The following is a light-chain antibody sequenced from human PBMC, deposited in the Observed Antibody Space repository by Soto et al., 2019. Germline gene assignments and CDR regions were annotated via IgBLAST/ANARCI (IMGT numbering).Light chain of an antibody. CDR3: HQRSNWPWT. Sequence: EIVLTQSPATLSLSPGERATLSCRASQSVSSYLAWYQQKPGQAPSLLIYDASNRATGIPARFSGGGSGTDFTLTISSLEPEDFAVYYCHQRSNWPWTFGQGTKVEIK. V-gene: IGKV3-11*01. CDR1: QSVSSY. J-gene: IGKJ1*01. CDR2: DAS.